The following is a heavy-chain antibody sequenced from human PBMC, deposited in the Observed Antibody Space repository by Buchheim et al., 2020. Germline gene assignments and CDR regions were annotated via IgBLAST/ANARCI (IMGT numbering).Heavy chain of an antibody. V-gene: IGHV4-30-4*07. CDR2: IYYSGNT. D-gene: IGHD2-15*01. CDR3: ARGAYCSGGSCYSYNWFDP. Sequence: QVQLQESGPGLVKPSQTLSLTCAVSGGSISSGGYTWSWIRQPPGKGLEWIGYIYYSGNTYYNPSLKSRVTISVDTSKQQFSLKLSSVTAADTAVYYCARGAYCSGGSCYSYNWFDPWGQGIL. J-gene: IGHJ5*02. CDR1: GGSISSGGYT.